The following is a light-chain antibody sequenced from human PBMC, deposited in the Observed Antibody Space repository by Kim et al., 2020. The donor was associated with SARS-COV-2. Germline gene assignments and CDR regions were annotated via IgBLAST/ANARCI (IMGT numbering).Light chain of an antibody. Sequence: DIVLTQSPGTLSLSPGERATLSCRASQSVRTYLAWYQQKPGQPPRLLMSTTSSRATGIPDRFSGSGSGTDFTLTISRLEPEDFAVYYCQQYGNSPYTFGQGTKLEI. CDR3: QQYGNSPYT. V-gene: IGKV3-20*01. J-gene: IGKJ2*01. CDR2: TTS. CDR1: QSVRTY.